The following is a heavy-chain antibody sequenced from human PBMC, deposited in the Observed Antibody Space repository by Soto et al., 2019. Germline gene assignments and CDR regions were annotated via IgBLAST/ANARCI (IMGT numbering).Heavy chain of an antibody. J-gene: IGHJ4*02. Sequence: QVQLQESGPGLVKPSETLSLTCTVSGGSISSYYWSWIRQPPGKGLEWIGYIYYRGSTNYNPSLKSRVTISVDTSKNQFSLKLSSVTAADTAVYYCARLVAAAGTPDYWGQGTLVTVSS. CDR2: IYYRGST. CDR3: ARLVAAAGTPDY. CDR1: GGSISSYY. D-gene: IGHD6-13*01. V-gene: IGHV4-59*08.